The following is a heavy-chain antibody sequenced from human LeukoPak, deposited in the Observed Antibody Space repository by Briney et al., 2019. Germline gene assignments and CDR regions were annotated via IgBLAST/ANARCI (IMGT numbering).Heavy chain of an antibody. Sequence: GGSLRLSCAASGFTFSTYEMNWVRQAPGKGLEWVSYISSGGSTIYYADSVKGRFTISRDNAKNSLYLQMNSLRAEDTAVYYCSRQTRRDGYNYDYWGQGTLVTVSS. D-gene: IGHD5-24*01. CDR3: SRQTRRDGYNYDY. CDR2: ISSGGSTI. J-gene: IGHJ4*02. V-gene: IGHV3-48*03. CDR1: GFTFSTYE.